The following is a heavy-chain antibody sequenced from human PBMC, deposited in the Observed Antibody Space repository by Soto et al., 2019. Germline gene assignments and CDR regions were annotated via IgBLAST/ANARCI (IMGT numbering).Heavy chain of an antibody. CDR3: ARGLRRQLLNWFDP. J-gene: IGHJ5*02. CDR1: GGSISSYY. CDR2: IYYIGST. V-gene: IGHV4-59*01. D-gene: IGHD2-2*01. Sequence: ETLSLTCTVSGGSISSYYWSWIRQPPGKGLEWIGYIYYIGSTNYNPSLKSRVTISVDTSKNQFSLKLSSVTAADTAVYYCARGLRRQLLNWFDPWGQGTLVTVSS.